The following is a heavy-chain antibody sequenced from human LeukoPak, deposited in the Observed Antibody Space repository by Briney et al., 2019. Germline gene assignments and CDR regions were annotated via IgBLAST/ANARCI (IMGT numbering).Heavy chain of an antibody. CDR2: IGGSVGSA. V-gene: IGHV3-23*01. J-gene: IGHJ4*02. Sequence: GGSLRLSCAASGFIFSDYLMNWVRQAPGKGLEWVSGIGGSVGSAYADSVKGRFTISRDDSKHTLCLQMNSLRAEDTAFYYCAKSYPSGSYVVDYWGQGTLVTVSS. CDR1: GFIFSDYL. CDR3: AKSYPSGSYVVDY. D-gene: IGHD6-25*01.